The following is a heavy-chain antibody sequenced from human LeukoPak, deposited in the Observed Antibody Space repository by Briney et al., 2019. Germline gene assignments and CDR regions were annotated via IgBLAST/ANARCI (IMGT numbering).Heavy chain of an antibody. V-gene: IGHV4-39*01. Sequence: PSETLSLTCTVSGGSISSSSYYWGWIRQPPGKGLEWIGSIYYSGSTYYNPSLKSRVTISVDTSKNQFSLKLSSVTAADTAVYYCARLGCSSTSCYTEFDYWGQGTLVTVSS. CDR3: ARLGCSSTSCYTEFDY. J-gene: IGHJ4*02. CDR2: IYYSGST. D-gene: IGHD2-2*02. CDR1: GGSISSSSYY.